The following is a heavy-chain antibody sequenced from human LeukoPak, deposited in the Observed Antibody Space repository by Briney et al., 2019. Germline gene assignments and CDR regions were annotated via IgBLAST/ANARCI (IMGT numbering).Heavy chain of an antibody. CDR1: GGSISSSSYY. CDR2: IYYSGST. CDR3: AIAVGLLRYFDWLKGGYFDY. Sequence: SETLSLTCTVSGGSISSSSYYWGWIRQPPGKGLEWIGSIYYSGSTYYNPSLKSRVTISVDTSKNQFSLKLSSVTAADTAVYYCAIAVGLLRYFDWLKGGYFDYWGQGTLVTVSS. J-gene: IGHJ4*02. D-gene: IGHD3-9*01. V-gene: IGHV4-39*07.